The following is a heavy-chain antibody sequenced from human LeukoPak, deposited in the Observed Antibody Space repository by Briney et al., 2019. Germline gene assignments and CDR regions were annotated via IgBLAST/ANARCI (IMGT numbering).Heavy chain of an antibody. J-gene: IGHJ3*01. CDR2: ISASGRST. CDR3: AKGYSYDYDAFDV. D-gene: IGHD5-18*01. CDR1: GFTFNSYA. V-gene: IGHV3-23*01. Sequence: PGGSLRLSCAASGFTFNSYAMTGVRQAPGKVLEWVSTISASGRSTYYADSVKGRFTISRGNSKNTVYLKMNSLRAEDTAVYYCAKGYSYDYDAFDVWGQGTMATVSS.